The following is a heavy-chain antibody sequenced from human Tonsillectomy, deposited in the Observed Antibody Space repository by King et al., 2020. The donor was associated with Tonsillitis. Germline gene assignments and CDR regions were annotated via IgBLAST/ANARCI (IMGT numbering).Heavy chain of an antibody. Sequence: VQLVESGGGLVQPGRSLRLSCAASGFTFDDYAMHWVRQAPGKGMEWVSGISWNSGSIGYADSVKGRFTISRDNAKNSLYLEMNKLRTEDRSLYYCAKDLDYALYVWGTGTTVTVSS. CDR1: GFTFDDYA. CDR3: AKDLDYALYV. D-gene: IGHD1-1*01. J-gene: IGHJ6*04. V-gene: IGHV3-9*01. CDR2: ISWNSGSI.